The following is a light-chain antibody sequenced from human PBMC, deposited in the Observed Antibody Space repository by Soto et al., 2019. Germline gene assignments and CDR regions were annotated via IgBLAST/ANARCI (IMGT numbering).Light chain of an antibody. CDR2: GAS. J-gene: IGKJ1*01. Sequence: EIVLTQSPGTLSLSPGERATLSCRASQSVISSYLAWYQQKPGQAPRLLIYGASSRATGIPDRFSGSGSGTDFTLTISRLEPEDCAVYYCQHYGSSRWTFGQGTKVEIK. CDR3: QHYGSSRWT. V-gene: IGKV3-20*01. CDR1: QSVISSY.